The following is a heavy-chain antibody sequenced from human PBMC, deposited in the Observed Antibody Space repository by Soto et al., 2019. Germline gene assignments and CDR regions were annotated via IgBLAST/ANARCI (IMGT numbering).Heavy chain of an antibody. J-gene: IGHJ5*01. V-gene: IGHV3-21*01. CDR1: GFAFSSFN. CDR2: IFTRSSQI. CDR3: ARDLLAGQQLVIPWFHP. D-gene: IGHD1-26*01. Sequence: GGSLRLSCTASGFAFSSFNMNWVRQAPGKGLEWVSSIFTRSSQIYYADSVKGRFTISRDDAKNSLFLQMNSLSVEDTAVYYCARDLLAGQQLVIPWFHPWGQGALVTVSS.